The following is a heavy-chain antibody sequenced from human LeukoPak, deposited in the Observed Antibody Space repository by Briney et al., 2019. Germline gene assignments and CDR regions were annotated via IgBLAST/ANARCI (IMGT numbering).Heavy chain of an antibody. D-gene: IGHD3-3*01. CDR3: AKVLDFWSEPYYFDY. Sequence: GRSLRLSCAASGFTFSSYGMHWVRQAPGKGLEWVAVISYDGSNKYYADSVKGRFTISRDNSKNTLYLQMNSLRAEDTAVYYCAKVLDFWSEPYYFDYWGQGTLVTVSS. V-gene: IGHV3-30*18. J-gene: IGHJ4*02. CDR1: GFTFSSYG. CDR2: ISYDGSNK.